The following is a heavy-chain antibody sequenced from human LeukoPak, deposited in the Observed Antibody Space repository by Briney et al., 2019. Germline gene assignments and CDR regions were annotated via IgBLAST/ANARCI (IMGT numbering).Heavy chain of an antibody. Sequence: SETLSLTCTVSGGSISSYYWSWIRQPPGKGLEWIGYIYHSGSTNYNPSLKSRVTISVDTSKNQFSLKLSSVTAADTAVYYCAREGGDYGDYYFDYWGQGTLVTVSS. D-gene: IGHD4-17*01. J-gene: IGHJ4*02. V-gene: IGHV4-59*01. CDR3: AREGGDYGDYYFDY. CDR1: GGSISSYY. CDR2: IYHSGST.